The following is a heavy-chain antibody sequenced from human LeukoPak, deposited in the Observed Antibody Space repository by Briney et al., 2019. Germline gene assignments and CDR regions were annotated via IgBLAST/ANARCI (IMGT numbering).Heavy chain of an antibody. CDR2: INSDGSST. J-gene: IGHJ4*02. V-gene: IGHV3-74*01. CDR3: AKGGATVIDY. D-gene: IGHD4-17*01. Sequence: GGSLRLSCAASGFTFSNYWMHWVRQAPGKGLVWVSRINSDGSSTTSADSVKGRFTISRDNAKNTLYLQMNSLRAEDTAVYYCAKGGATVIDYWGQGTLVTVST. CDR1: GFTFSNYW.